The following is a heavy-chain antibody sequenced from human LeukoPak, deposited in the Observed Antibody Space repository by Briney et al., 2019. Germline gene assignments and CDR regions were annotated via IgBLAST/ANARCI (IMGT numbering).Heavy chain of an antibody. CDR3: VKTGDY. V-gene: IGHV3-30*18. Sequence: GGSLRLSCAASGFTFSSYGMHWVRQDPGKGLEWVAVISYDGSNKYYADSVKGRFTISRDNSKNTLYLQMNSLRAEDTAVYYCVKTGDYWGQGTLVTVSS. D-gene: IGHD3-10*01. CDR2: ISYDGSNK. J-gene: IGHJ4*02. CDR1: GFTFSSYG.